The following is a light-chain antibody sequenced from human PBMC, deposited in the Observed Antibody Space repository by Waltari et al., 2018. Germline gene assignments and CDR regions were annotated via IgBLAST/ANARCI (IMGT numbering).Light chain of an antibody. CDR3: AAWDGTLSGL. V-gene: IGLV1-47*01. CDR2: RNN. J-gene: IGLJ1*01. Sequence: QSVLTQPPSASGTPGQRVTISCSGSSSNIGSNYVYWYQQLPGTAPKLLIYRNNQRHSGVPDRFSGSKSGTSASLAISGLRSEDEAEYYCAAWDGTLSGLFGTGTKVTVL. CDR1: SSNIGSNY.